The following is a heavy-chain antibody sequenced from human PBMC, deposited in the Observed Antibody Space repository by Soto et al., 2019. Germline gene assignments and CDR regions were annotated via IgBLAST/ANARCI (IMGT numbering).Heavy chain of an antibody. V-gene: IGHV3-9*01. CDR3: ARGSWNDKYYFDY. D-gene: IGHD1-1*01. CDR2: ISWNSGSI. Sequence: WIRQPPGKGLEWVSGISWNSGSIGYADSVKGRFTISRDNAKNSLYLQMNSLRAEDTALYYCARGSWNDKYYFDYWGQGTLVTVSS. J-gene: IGHJ4*02.